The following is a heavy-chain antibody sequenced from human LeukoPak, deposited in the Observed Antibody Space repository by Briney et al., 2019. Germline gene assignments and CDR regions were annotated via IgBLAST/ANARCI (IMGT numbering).Heavy chain of an antibody. CDR3: AKEDGYGSGSYMYNWFDP. J-gene: IGHJ5*02. CDR1: GFTFSSYA. D-gene: IGHD3-10*01. CDR2: ISWNSGSI. Sequence: GGSLRLSCAASGFTFSSYAMHWVRQAPGKGLEWVSGISWNSGSIGYADSVKGRFTISRDNAKNSLYLQMNSLRAEDTALYYCAKEDGYGSGSYMYNWFDPWGQGTLVTVSS. V-gene: IGHV3-9*01.